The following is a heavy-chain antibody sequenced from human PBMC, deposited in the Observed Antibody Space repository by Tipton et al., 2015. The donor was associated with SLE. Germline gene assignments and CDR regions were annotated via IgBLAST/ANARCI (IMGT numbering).Heavy chain of an antibody. CDR2: ISSSGSTI. CDR1: GFTFSDYY. CDR3: QGGSYSDAFDI. J-gene: IGHJ3*02. V-gene: IGHV3-11*04. Sequence: SLRLSCAASGFTFSDYYMSWIRQAPGKGLEWVSYISSSGSTIYYADSVKGRFTISRDNAKNSLYLQMNSLRAEDTAVYYCQGGSYSDAFDIWGQGTMVTVSS. D-gene: IGHD1-26*01.